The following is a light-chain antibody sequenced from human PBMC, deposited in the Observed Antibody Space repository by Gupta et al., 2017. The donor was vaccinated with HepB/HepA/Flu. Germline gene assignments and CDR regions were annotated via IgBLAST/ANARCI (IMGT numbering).Light chain of an antibody. CDR3: CSYVGSRTVL. Sequence: QSALTQPASVSVSPGQSITISCTGTSSDVGSYNLVSWYQQHPGKAPKLMIYEVSERPSGVSNRFFGSKSGNTDSLTSSGLQAEDEADYYCCSYVGSRTVLFGGGTKLTVL. CDR1: SSDVGSYNL. V-gene: IGLV2-23*02. CDR2: EVS. J-gene: IGLJ2*01.